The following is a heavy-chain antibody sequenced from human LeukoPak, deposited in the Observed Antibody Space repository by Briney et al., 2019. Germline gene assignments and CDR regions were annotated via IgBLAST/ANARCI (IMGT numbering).Heavy chain of an antibody. CDR2: IYYSGST. J-gene: IGHJ4*02. CDR3: ARVTGYVMEDYFDY. CDR1: GGSISSYY. V-gene: IGHV4-59*01. Sequence: SETLSLTCTVSGGSISSYYWSWIRQPPGKGLQWIGYIYYSGSTNYNPSLKSRVTISVDTSKNQFSLRLSSVTAADTAVYYCARVTGYVMEDYFDYWGQGTLVTVSS. D-gene: IGHD6-13*01.